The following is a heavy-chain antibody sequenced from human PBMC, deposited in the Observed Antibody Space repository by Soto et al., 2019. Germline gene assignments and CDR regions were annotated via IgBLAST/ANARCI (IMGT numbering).Heavy chain of an antibody. J-gene: IGHJ3*02. Sequence: SVKFSCKTSVFACSNSAVRWVRQAHGQRLEWMGWIVVGSGSTNYEQRFQERVTITRDMSTSTVHMELSSLRSEDTAVYYCEAELYSGGSCCSFDIWGQGTMVTVS. V-gene: IGHV1-58*01. CDR2: IVVGSGST. CDR3: EAELYSGGSCCSFDI. CDR1: VFACSNSA. D-gene: IGHD2-15*01.